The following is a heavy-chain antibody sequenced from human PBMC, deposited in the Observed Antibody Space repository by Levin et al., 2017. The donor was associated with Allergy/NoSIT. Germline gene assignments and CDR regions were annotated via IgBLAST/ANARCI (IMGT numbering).Heavy chain of an antibody. CDR2: IYYSGFT. D-gene: IGHD5-12*01. CDR1: GGSMSGYY. CDR3: ARLGYSAYDLFAFDI. J-gene: IGHJ3*02. V-gene: IGHV4-59*13. Sequence: TSETLSLTCTVSGGSMSGYYWAWIRQPPGKGLEWIGFIYYSGFTNSNPSLKSRVTISVDTSKNQFSLRLSSVTAADTAMYYCARLGYSAYDLFAFDIWGQGTMVTVSS.